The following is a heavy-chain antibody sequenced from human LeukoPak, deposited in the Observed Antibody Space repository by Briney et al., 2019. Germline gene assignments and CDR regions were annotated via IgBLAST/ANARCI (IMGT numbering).Heavy chain of an antibody. J-gene: IGHJ4*02. CDR3: ARDQGGGYNSFDY. Sequence: SVKVSCKASGGTFSSYAISWVRQAPGQGLEWMGGIIPIFGTANYAQKFQGRVTITTDESTSTAYMELSSLRSEDTAVYYCARDQGGGYNSFDYWGQGTLVTVSS. CDR2: IIPIFGTA. D-gene: IGHD5-24*01. CDR1: GGTFSSYA. V-gene: IGHV1-69*05.